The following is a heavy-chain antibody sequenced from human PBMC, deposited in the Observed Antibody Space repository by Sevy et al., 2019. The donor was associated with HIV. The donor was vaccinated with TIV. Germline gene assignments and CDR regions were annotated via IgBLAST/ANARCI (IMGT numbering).Heavy chain of an antibody. D-gene: IGHD6-13*01. J-gene: IGHJ4*02. V-gene: IGHV3-74*01. CDR3: VAANSWEDY. CDR2: VNSDGGDT. Sequence: GGSLRLSCEGSGYTFSNYWMHWVRQAPGKGLEWVSRVNSDGGDTAYADSVKGRFTISRDNAENTMSLQMNSLRAEDTGLYYCVAANSWEDYWGQGTQATVSS. CDR1: GYTFSNYW.